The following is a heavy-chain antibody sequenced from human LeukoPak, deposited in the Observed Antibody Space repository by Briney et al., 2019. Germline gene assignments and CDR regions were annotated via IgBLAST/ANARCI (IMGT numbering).Heavy chain of an antibody. CDR1: GGSISSGSYY. Sequence: SETLSLTCTVSGGSISSGSYYWSWIRQPAGKGLEWIGRIYTSGRANYNPSLKSRVTMSVDTSKNQFSLKLSSVTAADTAVYYCARNWNGYDYNFGDAFDIWGQGTMVTVSS. D-gene: IGHD5-24*01. V-gene: IGHV4-61*02. CDR2: IYTSGRA. J-gene: IGHJ3*02. CDR3: ARNWNGYDYNFGDAFDI.